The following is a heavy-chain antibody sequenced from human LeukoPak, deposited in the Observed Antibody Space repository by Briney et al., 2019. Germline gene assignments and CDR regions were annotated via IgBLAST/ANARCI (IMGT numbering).Heavy chain of an antibody. Sequence: GGPLRLSCEASGFTFSNVWMNWVRQAPGKGLEWVSAISGSGGSTYYADSVKGRFTICRDNSKNTLYLQMNSLRAEDTAVYYCTTVRYRSGFDPWSQGTLVTVSS. V-gene: IGHV3-23*01. CDR3: TTVRYRSGFDP. J-gene: IGHJ5*02. D-gene: IGHD5-18*01. CDR1: GFTFSNVW. CDR2: ISGSGGST.